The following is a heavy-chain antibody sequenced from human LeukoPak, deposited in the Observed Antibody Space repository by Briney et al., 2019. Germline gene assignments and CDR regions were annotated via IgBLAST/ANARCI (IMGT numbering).Heavy chain of an antibody. J-gene: IGHJ5*02. CDR3: ARVGRQWLVDVYWFDP. CDR1: GGSISSYY. V-gene: IGHV4-59*01. CDR2: IYYSGST. D-gene: IGHD6-19*01. Sequence: SETLSLTCTVSGGSISSYYWSWIRQPPGQGLEWIGYIYYSGSTNYNPSLKSRVTISVDTSKNQFSLKLSSVAAADTAVYYCARVGRQWLVDVYWFDPWGQGTLVTVSS.